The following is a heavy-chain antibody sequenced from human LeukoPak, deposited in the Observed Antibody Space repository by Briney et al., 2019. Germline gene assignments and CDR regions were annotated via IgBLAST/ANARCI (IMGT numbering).Heavy chain of an antibody. Sequence: KPSETLSLTCTVSGGSISSSSYYWGWIRQPPGKGLEWIGSIYYSGSTYYNPSLKSRVTISVDTSKNQFSLKLSSVTAADAAVYYCARHMPSKVVAATRVGYWGQGTLVTVSS. D-gene: IGHD2-15*01. CDR1: GGSISSSSYY. CDR2: IYYSGST. V-gene: IGHV4-39*01. CDR3: ARHMPSKVVAATRVGY. J-gene: IGHJ4*02.